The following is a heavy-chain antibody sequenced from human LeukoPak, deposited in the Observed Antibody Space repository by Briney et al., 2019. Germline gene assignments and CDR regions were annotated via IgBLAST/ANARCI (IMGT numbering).Heavy chain of an antibody. CDR2: ISSSGNTT. V-gene: IGHV3-11*01. CDR1: GFTFSDNY. Sequence: PGGSLRLSCAASGFTFSDNYMSWIRQAPGKGLEWVSYISSSGNTTYNADSVKGRFTISRDNSKNTLYLQMNSLRADDTAVYYCGRDGRLIQLWFDPWGQGTLVTVSS. CDR3: GRDGRLIQLWFDP. J-gene: IGHJ5*02. D-gene: IGHD5-18*01.